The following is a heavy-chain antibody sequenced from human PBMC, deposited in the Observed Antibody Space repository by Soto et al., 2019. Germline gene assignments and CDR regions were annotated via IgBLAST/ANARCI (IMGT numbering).Heavy chain of an antibody. CDR3: ARSSGWKFDY. D-gene: IGHD6-19*01. J-gene: IGHJ4*02. V-gene: IGHV4-34*01. CDR2: INHSGST. CDR1: GGSFSGYY. Sequence: SETLSLTCAVYGGSFSGYYWSWIRQPPGKGLEWIGEINHSGSTNYNPSLKSRVTISVDTSKNQFSLKLSSVTAADTAVYYCARSSGWKFDYWGQGTLVTVSS.